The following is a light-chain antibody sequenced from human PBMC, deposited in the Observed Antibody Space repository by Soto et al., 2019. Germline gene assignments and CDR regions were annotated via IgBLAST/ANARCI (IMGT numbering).Light chain of an antibody. CDR3: QQSYNSPQK. Sequence: DIHMAQDTSFLSSSGGGEVTIPWRASQPIMTYLNSYQLKAGKPPRLLIYAASSLQSGVPSRFSGSGSGTGFTLTISSLQPEDFATYSCQQSYNSPQKFGRGTKVDIK. J-gene: IGKJ1*01. CDR1: QPIMTY. CDR2: AAS. V-gene: IGKV1-39*01.